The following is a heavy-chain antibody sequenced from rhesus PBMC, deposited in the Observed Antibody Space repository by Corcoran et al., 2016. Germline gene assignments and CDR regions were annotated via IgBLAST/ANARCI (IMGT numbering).Heavy chain of an antibody. V-gene: IGHV4-127*01. CDR3: ARQGSNYRPRDY. J-gene: IGHJ4*01. D-gene: IGHD4-23*01. Sequence: VQLQESSPGLVKPSETLSLTCAVCGGSISGGYGWSLIRQPPGEGLEWIGHTRGSIGNTYHTPSLKRRGTISRDTSQNQLSLQLSYGTAADTAVYYGARQGSNYRPRDYWGQGVLVTGSS. CDR2: TRGSIGNT. CDR1: GGSISGGYG.